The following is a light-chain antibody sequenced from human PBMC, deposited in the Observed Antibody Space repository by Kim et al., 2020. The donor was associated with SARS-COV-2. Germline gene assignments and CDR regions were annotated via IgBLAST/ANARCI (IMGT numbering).Light chain of an antibody. CDR1: SSDVGGYNY. Sequence: QSALTQPASVSGSPGQSITISCTGTSSDVGGYNYVSWYQQHQGKAPKLIIYDVSKRPSGVSDRFSGSKSGNTASLTISGLQAEDEADYYCNSYRTSSTFDSVFGTGTKVTVL. J-gene: IGLJ1*01. CDR3: NSYRTSSTFDSV. V-gene: IGLV2-14*03. CDR2: DVS.